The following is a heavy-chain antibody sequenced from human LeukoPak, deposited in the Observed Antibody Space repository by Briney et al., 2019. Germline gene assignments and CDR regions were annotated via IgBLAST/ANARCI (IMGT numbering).Heavy chain of an antibody. CDR1: GGTFSSYA. J-gene: IGHJ5*02. Sequence: SVKVSCKASGGTFSSYAISWVRQAPGQGLEWMGGIIPIFGTANYAQKFQGRVTITADKSTSTVYMELRSLRSDDTAVYYCTRDIGYCSGGSCRYWFDPWGQGTLVTVSS. D-gene: IGHD2-15*01. V-gene: IGHV1-69*06. CDR2: IIPIFGTA. CDR3: TRDIGYCSGGSCRYWFDP.